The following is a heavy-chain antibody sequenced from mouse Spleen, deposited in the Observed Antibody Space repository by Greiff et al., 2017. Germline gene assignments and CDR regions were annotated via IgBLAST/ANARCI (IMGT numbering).Heavy chain of an antibody. Sequence: QVQLQQSGPELVKPGASVKISCKASGYTFTDYYINWVKQRPGQGLEWIGWIFPGSGSTYYNEKFKGKATLTVDKSSSTAYMLLSSLTSEDSAVYFCAREDYYGSSYGYFDYWGQGTTLTVSS. D-gene: IGHD1-1*01. CDR2: IFPGSGST. CDR3: AREDYYGSSYGYFDY. V-gene: IGHV1-75*01. CDR1: GYTFTDYY. J-gene: IGHJ2*01.